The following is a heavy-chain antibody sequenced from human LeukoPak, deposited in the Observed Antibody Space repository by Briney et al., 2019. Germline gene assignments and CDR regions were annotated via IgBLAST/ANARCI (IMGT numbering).Heavy chain of an antibody. CDR2: ISYDGSNE. Sequence: GGSLRLSCAASGFTFSSYGMHWVRQAPGKGLEWVAVISYDGSNEYYADSVKGRFTISRDNSKNTLYLQMNSLRAEDTAVYYCAKEVAGTAFDIWGQGTMVTVSS. CDR1: GFTFSSYG. CDR3: AKEVAGTAFDI. V-gene: IGHV3-30*18. J-gene: IGHJ3*02. D-gene: IGHD6-19*01.